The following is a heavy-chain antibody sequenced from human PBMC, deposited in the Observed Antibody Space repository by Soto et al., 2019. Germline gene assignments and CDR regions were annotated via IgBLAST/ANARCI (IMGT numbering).Heavy chain of an antibody. Sequence: KPSQTLSLTCTVSGGSISSSAYYWSWIRQPPGKGLEWIGEINHSGSTNYNPSLKSRVTISVDTSKNQFSLKLSSVTAADTAVYYCARGRRWLPDYWGQGTLVTVSS. D-gene: IGHD2-15*01. CDR1: GGSISSSAYY. CDR3: ARGRRWLPDY. CDR2: INHSGST. V-gene: IGHV4-30-2*01. J-gene: IGHJ4*02.